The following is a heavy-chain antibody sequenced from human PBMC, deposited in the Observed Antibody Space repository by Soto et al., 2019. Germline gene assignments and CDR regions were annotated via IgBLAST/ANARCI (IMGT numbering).Heavy chain of an antibody. CDR3: ARVRGDIVAAYYFDY. V-gene: IGHV3-20*04. D-gene: IGHD5-12*01. Sequence: GGSLRLSCTASGFTFDDYGMSWVRQAPGKGLEWVSGINWNGGSTGYADSVKGRFTISRDNAKNSLYLQMNSLRAEDTAVYYCARVRGDIVAAYYFDYWGQGTLVTVSS. CDR2: INWNGGST. CDR1: GFTFDDYG. J-gene: IGHJ4*02.